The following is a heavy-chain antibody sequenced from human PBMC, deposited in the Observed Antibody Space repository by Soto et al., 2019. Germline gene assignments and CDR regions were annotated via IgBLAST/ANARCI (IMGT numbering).Heavy chain of an antibody. CDR3: AKDAGQQLALGHDAFDI. CDR2: IKRKTDGGTT. J-gene: IGHJ3*02. V-gene: IGHV3-15*01. Sequence: GGSLRLSCAASGFTVSNVWMSWVRQTAGKGLEWVGHIKRKTDGGTTEYAAPVKGRFTISRDDSKNTLYLQMNSLKAEDTAVYYCAKDAGQQLALGHDAFDIWGQGTMVTVSS. D-gene: IGHD6-13*01. CDR1: GFTVSNVW.